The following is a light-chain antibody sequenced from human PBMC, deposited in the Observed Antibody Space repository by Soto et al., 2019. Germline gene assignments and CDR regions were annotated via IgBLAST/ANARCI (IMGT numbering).Light chain of an antibody. CDR1: QSVSSY. Sequence: EIVLTQSPATLSLSPGERATLSCRASQSVSSYLAWYQQKPGQAPRLLIYDASNKATGIPARFSGSGSGTDLTLNINSLEPENFAVYYCQQRSNGGTFGQGTKVEIK. V-gene: IGKV3-11*01. CDR2: DAS. J-gene: IGKJ1*01. CDR3: QQRSNGGT.